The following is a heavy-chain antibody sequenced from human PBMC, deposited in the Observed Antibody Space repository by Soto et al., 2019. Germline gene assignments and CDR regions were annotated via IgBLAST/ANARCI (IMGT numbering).Heavy chain of an antibody. CDR2: IYHSGST. J-gene: IGHJ4*02. CDR3: ARGRDYYDSSGPITSRYFDY. V-gene: IGHV4-38-2*01. CDR1: GYSISSGYY. Sequence: SETLSLTCAVSGYSISSGYYWGWIRQPPGKGLEWIGSIYHSGSTYYNPSLKSRVTISVDTSKNQFSPKLSSVTAADTAVYYCARGRDYYDSSGPITSRYFDYWGQGTLVTVSS. D-gene: IGHD3-22*01.